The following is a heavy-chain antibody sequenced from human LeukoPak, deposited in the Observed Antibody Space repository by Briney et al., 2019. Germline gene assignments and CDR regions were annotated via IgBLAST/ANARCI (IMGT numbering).Heavy chain of an antibody. CDR3: STEAVVTVTGFDS. CDR2: ISNDGNMK. J-gene: IGHJ4*02. V-gene: IGHV3-30-3*01. CDR1: GFTFSTYS. D-gene: IGHD4-11*01. Sequence: GGSLRLSCAASGFTFSTYSMHWVRQAPGKGLDWVAVISNDGNMKYYADSVKGRFTISRDNSRNTPYLQMNSLRVEDTAIYYCSTEAVVTVTGFDSWGQGTLVTASS.